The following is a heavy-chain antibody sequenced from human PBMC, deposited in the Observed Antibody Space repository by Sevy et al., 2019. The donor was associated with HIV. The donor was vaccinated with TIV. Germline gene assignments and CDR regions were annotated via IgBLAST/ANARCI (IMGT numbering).Heavy chain of an antibody. Sequence: GGSLRLSCAASGFTFSTYSMNWVRQAPGKGLEWVSSISSSSSNMYYADSVKGRFTISRDNAKNSLYLQMNSLRSDDTAVYYCATGGGYCSGGSCSNFDYWGQGTLVTLSS. D-gene: IGHD2-15*01. CDR3: ATGGGYCSGGSCSNFDY. CDR1: GFTFSTYS. CDR2: ISSSSSNM. J-gene: IGHJ4*02. V-gene: IGHV3-21*01.